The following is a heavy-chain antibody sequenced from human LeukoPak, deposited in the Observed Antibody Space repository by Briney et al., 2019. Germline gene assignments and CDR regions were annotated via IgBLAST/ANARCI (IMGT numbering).Heavy chain of an antibody. CDR1: GYTFTGYY. J-gene: IGHJ4*02. CDR2: INPNSGGT. CDR3: ARGPMPYSGSPFIDY. V-gene: IGHV1-2*02. D-gene: IGHD1-26*01. Sequence: ASVKVSCKASGYTFTGYYMHWVRQAPGQGLEWMGWINPNSGGTNYAQKFQGRVTMTRDTSISTTYMELSRRRSDGTAVYYCARGPMPYSGSPFIDYWGQGTLVTVSS.